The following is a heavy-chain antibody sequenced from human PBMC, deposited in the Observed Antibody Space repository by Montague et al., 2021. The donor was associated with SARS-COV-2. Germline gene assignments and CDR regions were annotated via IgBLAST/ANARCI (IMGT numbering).Heavy chain of an antibody. CDR3: ARGRIELSMIVVVMTGASYYMDV. CDR2: IYHTGST. J-gene: IGHJ6*03. Sequence: SETLSLTCAVYGESFNGHYWTWIRQPPGKGLEWIGEIYHTGSTNYNPSLKSRVTISVDTSKNQFSLKLRSVTAADTAVYYCARGRIELSMIVVVMTGASYYMDVWGKGTTVTVPS. V-gene: IGHV4-34*01. D-gene: IGHD3-22*01. CDR1: GESFNGHY.